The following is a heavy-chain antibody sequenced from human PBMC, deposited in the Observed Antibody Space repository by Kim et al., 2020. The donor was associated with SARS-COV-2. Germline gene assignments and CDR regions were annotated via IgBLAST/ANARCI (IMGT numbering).Heavy chain of an antibody. J-gene: IGHJ1*01. D-gene: IGHD1-1*01. Sequence: GGSLRLSCAASGFSFSDSDMNWVRQAPGKGLEWVSCISTSGETIFYADSVEGRFTISRDNAKNSLYLQMNYLRGEDTAFYYCARSGNGYNAFGIWGQGVLGTASS. V-gene: IGHV3-11*01. CDR1: GFSFSDSD. CDR2: ISTSGETI. CDR3: ARSGNGYNAFGI.